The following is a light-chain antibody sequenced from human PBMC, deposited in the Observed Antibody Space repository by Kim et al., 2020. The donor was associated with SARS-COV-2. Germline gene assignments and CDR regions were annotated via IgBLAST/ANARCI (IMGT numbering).Light chain of an antibody. J-gene: IGLJ3*02. CDR1: NIGSKN. CDR3: QVWDSSTAV. V-gene: IGLV3-9*01. Sequence: SYELTQPPSVSVAPGKTARITCGGNNIGSKNVHWYQQKPGQAPVLVIYRDSNRPSGIPERFSGSNSGNTATLTISRAQAGDEADYYCQVWDSSTAVFGGG. CDR2: RDS.